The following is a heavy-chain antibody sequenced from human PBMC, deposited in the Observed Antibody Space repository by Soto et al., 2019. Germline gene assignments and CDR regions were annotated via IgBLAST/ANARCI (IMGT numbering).Heavy chain of an antibody. CDR2: INSDGSST. Sequence: GGSLRFSCAASGFTFSSYWMHWVRQAPGKGLVWVSRINSDGSSTSYADSVKGRFTISRDNAKNTLYLQMNSLRAEDTALYYCARDQELGPYYYYGMDVWGQGSTVTVSS. V-gene: IGHV3-74*01. CDR1: GFTFSSYW. CDR3: ARDQELGPYYYYGMDV. J-gene: IGHJ6*02. D-gene: IGHD1-7*01.